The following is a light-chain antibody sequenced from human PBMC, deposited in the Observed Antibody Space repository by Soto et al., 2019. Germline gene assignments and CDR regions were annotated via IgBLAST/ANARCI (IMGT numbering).Light chain of an antibody. J-gene: IGLJ1*01. Sequence: SYALTQPSSVSVSPGQTARITCSGDVLAKKYARWFQQKPGQAPVLVIYKDSERPSGIPERFSGSSSGTTVTLTISGAQVEDEADYYCYSAADHIRVFGTGTKGTVL. CDR2: KDS. V-gene: IGLV3-27*01. CDR1: VLAKKY. CDR3: YSAADHIRV.